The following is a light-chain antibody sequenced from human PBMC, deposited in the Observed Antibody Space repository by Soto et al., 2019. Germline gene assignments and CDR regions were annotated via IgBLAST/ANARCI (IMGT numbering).Light chain of an antibody. CDR2: DVS. J-gene: IGLJ1*01. CDR3: SSYTTSNTRQLV. V-gene: IGLV2-14*03. Sequence: QSALTQPASVSGSPGQSITISCTGTSSDVGGYNYVSWYQHHPGKAPKLMIYDVSNRPSGVSNRFSGSKSGNPASLTISGLQSEDEADYYCSSYTTSNTRQLVFGTGSTVTVL. CDR1: SSDVGGYNY.